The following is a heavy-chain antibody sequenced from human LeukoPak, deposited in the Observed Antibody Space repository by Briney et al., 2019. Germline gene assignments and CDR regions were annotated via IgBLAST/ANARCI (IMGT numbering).Heavy chain of an antibody. CDR2: ISGSGGST. V-gene: IGHV3-23*01. Sequence: GGSLRLSCAASGFTFSSYAMSWVRQAPGKGLEWVSAISGSGGSTYYADSVKGRFTISRDNSKNTLYLQMNSLRAEDTAVYYCARMYLPVDTAMVIGYWGQGTLVTVSS. J-gene: IGHJ4*02. CDR3: ARMYLPVDTAMVIGY. D-gene: IGHD5-18*01. CDR1: GFTFSSYA.